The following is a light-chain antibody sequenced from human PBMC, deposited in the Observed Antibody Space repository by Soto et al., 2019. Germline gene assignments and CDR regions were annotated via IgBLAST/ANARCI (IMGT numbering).Light chain of an antibody. J-gene: IGLJ2*01. CDR1: SSDVGGYNY. Sequence: QSALTQPASMSGSPGQSITISCTGTSSDVGGYNYVSWYQQQPGKAPKLMIYDVSNRPSGVSNRFSGSKSGNTASLTISGLEAEDEADYYCSSYTSSSTVVFGGGTKLTVL. CDR3: SSYTSSSTVV. V-gene: IGLV2-14*01. CDR2: DVS.